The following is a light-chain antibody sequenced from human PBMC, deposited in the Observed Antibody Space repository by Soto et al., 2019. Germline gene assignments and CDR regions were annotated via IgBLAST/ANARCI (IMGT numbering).Light chain of an antibody. CDR3: QQYGSSTWT. Sequence: EIVFTQSPGTLSLSPGERATLSCRASQSVSSSYLAWYQQKPGQAPRLLIYGASSRETGIPDRFSGSGAGADCTLTISRLEPEDVAVYYCQQYGSSTWTFGQGTKVDIK. J-gene: IGKJ1*01. V-gene: IGKV3-20*01. CDR2: GAS. CDR1: QSVSSSY.